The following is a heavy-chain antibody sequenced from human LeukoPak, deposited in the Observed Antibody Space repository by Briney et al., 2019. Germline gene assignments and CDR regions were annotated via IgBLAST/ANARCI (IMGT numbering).Heavy chain of an antibody. D-gene: IGHD3-16*01. Sequence: SVKVSCKASGYTFTSYGISWVRQAPGQGLEWMGGIVPIFDTADYAQKFQGRLTITADDSTSTAYMELSSLRAEDTAVYYCARGGWVNGGFDYWGQGTLVTVSS. CDR2: IVPIFDTA. V-gene: IGHV1-69*13. CDR3: ARGGWVNGGFDY. J-gene: IGHJ4*02. CDR1: GYTFTSYG.